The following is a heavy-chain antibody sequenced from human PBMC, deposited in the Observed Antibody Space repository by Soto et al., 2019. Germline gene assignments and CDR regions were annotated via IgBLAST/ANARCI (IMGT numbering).Heavy chain of an antibody. CDR2: ISYDGSNK. V-gene: IGHV3-30*18. J-gene: IGHJ6*02. Sequence: GGSLRLSCAASGFTFSSYGMHWVRQAPGKGLEWVAVISYDGSNKYYADSVKGRFTISRDNSKNTLYLQMNSLRAEDTAVYYCAKDKSWDYYYYGMDVWGQGTTVTVSS. CDR3: AKDKSWDYYYYGMDV. CDR1: GFTFSSYG. D-gene: IGHD6-13*01.